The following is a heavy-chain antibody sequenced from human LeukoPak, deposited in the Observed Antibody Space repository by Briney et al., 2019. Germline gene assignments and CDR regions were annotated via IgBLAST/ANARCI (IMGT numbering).Heavy chain of an antibody. CDR3: ARVNYGSGSSFDY. Sequence: GGSLRFSCAASGFTFSSYSMNWVRQAPGKGLEWVSSISSSSSYIYYADSVKGRFTISRDNAKNSLYLQINSPRAADTALDYCARVNYGSGSSFDYWGRGNLVTVSS. CDR2: ISSSSSYI. CDR1: GFTFSSYS. V-gene: IGHV3-21*01. D-gene: IGHD3-10*01. J-gene: IGHJ4*02.